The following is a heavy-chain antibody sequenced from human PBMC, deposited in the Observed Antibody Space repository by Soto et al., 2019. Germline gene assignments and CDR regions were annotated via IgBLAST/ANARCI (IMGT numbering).Heavy chain of an antibody. J-gene: IGHJ4*02. CDR2: ISNSGGST. Sequence: EVQLLESGRGLVQPGGSLRLSCAASGFTFSSSAMSWVRQAPGKGLEWVSSISNSGGSTYYADSVKGRFTISRDKSKNTLYLQMNSLQAEDTAVYYCAKGCGGDCYSGVQYWGQGTLVTVSS. V-gene: IGHV3-23*01. CDR1: GFTFSSSA. CDR3: AKGCGGDCYSGVQY. D-gene: IGHD2-21*02.